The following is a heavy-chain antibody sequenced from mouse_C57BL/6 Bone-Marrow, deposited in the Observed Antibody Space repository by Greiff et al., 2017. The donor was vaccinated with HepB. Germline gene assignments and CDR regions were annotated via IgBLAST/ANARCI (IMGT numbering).Heavy chain of an antibody. CDR3: ERKWSNYPNYFNY. J-gene: IGHJ2*01. V-gene: IGHV5-6*02. Sequence: EVKLVESGGDLVKPGGSLKLSCAASGFTFSSYGMSWVRQTPDKRLEWVATISSGGSYTYYPDSVKGRFTISRDNAKNTLYLQMSRLRSEDTAMYYCERKWSNYPNYFNYWGQGTTLTVSS. CDR1: GFTFSSYG. CDR2: ISSGGSYT. D-gene: IGHD2-5*01.